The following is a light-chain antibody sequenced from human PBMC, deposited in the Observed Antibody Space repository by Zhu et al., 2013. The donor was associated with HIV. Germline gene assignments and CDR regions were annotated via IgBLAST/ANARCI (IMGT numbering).Light chain of an antibody. CDR1: QSVSSSY. Sequence: EIVLTQSPSTLSLSPGERATLSCRASQSVSSSYLAWYQQRPGQSPRALIYDGSNTATGVPPRFTGSGSGTTFFLTINNLQPEDFAVYYCQQRSSWLFTFGPGTKVDIK. CDR3: QQRSSWLFT. CDR2: DGS. V-gene: IGKV3D-20*02. J-gene: IGKJ3*01.